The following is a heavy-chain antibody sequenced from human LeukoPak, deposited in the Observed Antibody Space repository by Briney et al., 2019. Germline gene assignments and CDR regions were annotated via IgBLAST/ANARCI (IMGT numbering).Heavy chain of an antibody. Sequence: PSETLSLTCAVYGGSFSGFYWSWIRQPPGKGLEWIGEINHSGSTNYNPSLKSRLTISVDTSKNQISLKLSSVTAADTAVYYCVRGVGIVPPDFWGQGTLVTVSS. D-gene: IGHD1-26*01. CDR3: VRGVGIVPPDF. CDR1: GGSFSGFY. V-gene: IGHV4-34*01. J-gene: IGHJ4*02. CDR2: INHSGST.